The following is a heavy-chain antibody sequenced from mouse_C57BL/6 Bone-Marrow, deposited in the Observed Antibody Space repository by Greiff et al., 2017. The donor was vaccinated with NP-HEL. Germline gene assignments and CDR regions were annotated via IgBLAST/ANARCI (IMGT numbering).Heavy chain of an antibody. CDR3: ARPLIYYGNEGWYFDV. D-gene: IGHD2-1*01. CDR2: INPNYGTT. Sequence: VQLQQSGPELVKPGASVKISCKASGYSFTDYNMNWVKQSNGKSLEWIGVINPNYGTTSYNQKFKGKATLTVDQSSSTAYMQLNSLTSEDYAVYYCARPLIYYGNEGWYFDVWGTGTTVTVSS. CDR1: GYSFTDYN. J-gene: IGHJ1*03. V-gene: IGHV1-39*01.